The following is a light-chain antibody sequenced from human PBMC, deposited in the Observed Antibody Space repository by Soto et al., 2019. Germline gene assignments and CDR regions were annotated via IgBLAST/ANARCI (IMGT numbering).Light chain of an antibody. CDR1: SSDVGGYKY. V-gene: IGLV2-14*03. CDR2: DVS. J-gene: IGLJ1*01. CDR3: SSYTSSSSYV. Sequence: QSVLTQPASVSGSPGQSITNSSTGTSSDVGGYKYVSWYQQHPGKAPKLMIYDVSNRPSGVSNRFSGSKSGNTASLTISGLQSEDEADYYCSSYTSSSSYVFGSGTKVTVL.